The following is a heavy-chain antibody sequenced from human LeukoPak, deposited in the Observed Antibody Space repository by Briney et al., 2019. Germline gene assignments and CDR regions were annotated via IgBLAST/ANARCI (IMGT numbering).Heavy chain of an antibody. CDR2: IDYSGST. CDR3: ARHRREYCSSTSCRYYYYYYMDV. D-gene: IGHD2-2*01. J-gene: IGHJ6*03. V-gene: IGHV4-39*01. CDR1: GGSISSSSYY. Sequence: MSSENLSLTCTVAGGSISSSSYYWGWIRQPPGKGLERIGSIDYSGSTYYNPSLKSRVTISVDTSKNQFSLKLSSVTAADTAVYYCARHRREYCSSTSCRYYYYYYMDVWGKGTTVTVSS.